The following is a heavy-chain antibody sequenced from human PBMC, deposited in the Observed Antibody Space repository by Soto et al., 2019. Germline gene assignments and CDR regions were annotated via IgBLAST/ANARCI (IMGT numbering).Heavy chain of an antibody. CDR3: TRQKVVVAATRVGWFDP. V-gene: IGHV3-73*01. CDR2: IRSKANSYAT. J-gene: IGHJ5*02. CDR1: GFTFSGSA. Sequence: EVQLVESGGGLVQPGGSLKLSCAASGFTFSGSAMHWVRQSSGKGLEWVGRIRSKANSYATAYAASVKGRFTISREDSKNPPYLQLTSLKTEDTAVYYCTRQKVVVAATRVGWFDPWGQGTLVTVSS. D-gene: IGHD2-15*01.